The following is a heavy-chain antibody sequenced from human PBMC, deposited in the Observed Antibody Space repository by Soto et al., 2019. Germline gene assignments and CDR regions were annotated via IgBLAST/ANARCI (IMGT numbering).Heavy chain of an antibody. V-gene: IGHV1-69*04. CDR2: IIPILGIA. D-gene: IGHD3-10*01. Sequence: GASVKVSCKASGGTFSSYTISWVRQAPGQGLEWMGRIIPILGIANYAQKFQGRVTITADKSTSTAYMELSSLRSEDTAVYYCARDRVVRGAYYYYYYGMDVWGQGTTVTVSS. CDR3: ARDRVVRGAYYYYYYGMDV. J-gene: IGHJ6*02. CDR1: GGTFSSYT.